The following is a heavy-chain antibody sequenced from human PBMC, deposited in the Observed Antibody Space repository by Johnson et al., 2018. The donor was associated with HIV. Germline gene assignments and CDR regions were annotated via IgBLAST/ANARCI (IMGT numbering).Heavy chain of an antibody. J-gene: IGHJ3*02. V-gene: IGHV3-7*03. D-gene: IGHD7-27*01. Sequence: VQLVESGGGLVQPGGSLRLSCAASGFTFSSYWMSWVRQAPGKGLEWVANIKQDGSETYYVDSVKGRFTISRDNAKNSRYLQMNSLRAEDTALYYCARAPGEAFDIWGQGTMVTVSS. CDR2: IKQDGSET. CDR3: ARAPGEAFDI. CDR1: GFTFSSYW.